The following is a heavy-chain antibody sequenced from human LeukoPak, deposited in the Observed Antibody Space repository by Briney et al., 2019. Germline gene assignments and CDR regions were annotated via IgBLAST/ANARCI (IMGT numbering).Heavy chain of an antibody. J-gene: IGHJ4*02. V-gene: IGHV3-23*01. Sequence: GASLRLSCAASGFTFSSYAMSWVRQAPGKGLEWVSAISGSGGSTYYADSVKGRFTISRDNSKNTLYLQMNSLRAEDTAVYYCAKDGCSGGGCYFDYWGQGTLVTVSS. CDR1: GFTFSSYA. CDR2: ISGSGGST. CDR3: AKDGCSGGGCYFDY. D-gene: IGHD2-15*01.